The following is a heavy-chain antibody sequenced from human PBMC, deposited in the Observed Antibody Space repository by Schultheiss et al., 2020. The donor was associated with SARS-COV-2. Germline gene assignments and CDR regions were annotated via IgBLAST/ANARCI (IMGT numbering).Heavy chain of an antibody. CDR3: ARHVGAKQWLVPGNYYYYGMDV. Sequence: SETLSLTCTVSGGSISSYYWSWIRQPPGKGLEWIGYIYHSGSTNYNPSLKSRVTMSVDTSKNQFSLKLSSVTAADTAVYYCARHVGAKQWLVPGNYYYYGMDVWGQGTTVTVSS. V-gene: IGHV4-59*08. CDR2: IYHSGST. D-gene: IGHD6-19*01. CDR1: GGSISSYY. J-gene: IGHJ6*02.